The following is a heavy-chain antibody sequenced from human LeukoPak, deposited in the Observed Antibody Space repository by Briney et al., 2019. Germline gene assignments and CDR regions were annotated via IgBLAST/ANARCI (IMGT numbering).Heavy chain of an antibody. Sequence: PSDTLSLTCGVFGDSIRSSYWWGWIRQPPGKGLEWIGYIYHSGRTHIHPSLKSRVTMSVDTPKNQFSLNLNSVTAVDTAVYYCARKPDGYFPFDYWGQGALATVSS. CDR1: GDSIRSSYW. J-gene: IGHJ4*02. V-gene: IGHV4-28*01. CDR3: ARKPDGYFPFDY. CDR2: IYHSGRT. D-gene: IGHD3-22*01.